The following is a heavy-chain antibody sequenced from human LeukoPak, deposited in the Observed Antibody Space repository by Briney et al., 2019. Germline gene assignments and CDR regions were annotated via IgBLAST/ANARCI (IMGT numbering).Heavy chain of an antibody. Sequence: SVKVSCTASGGTLSTYTIYWVRQAPGQGLEWMGRIIPMIRRANYAEKFQGRVTISADKSTSTVYMELRSLRSDDTAVYYCASVTSEYTYGHFDFWGQGTLLIVSS. CDR2: IIPMIRRA. V-gene: IGHV1-69*02. D-gene: IGHD5-18*01. J-gene: IGHJ4*02. CDR3: ASVTSEYTYGHFDF. CDR1: GGTLSTYT.